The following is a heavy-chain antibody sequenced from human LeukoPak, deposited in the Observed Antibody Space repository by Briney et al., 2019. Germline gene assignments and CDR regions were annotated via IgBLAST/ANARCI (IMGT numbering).Heavy chain of an antibody. Sequence: GGSLRLSCAASGFTFSSYAMHWVRQAPGKGLEWVAVISYDGGNKYYADSVKGRFTISRDNSKNTLYLQMNSLRAEDTAVYYCATNYYDSSGYLIWGQGTLVTVSS. CDR1: GFTFSSYA. D-gene: IGHD3-22*01. CDR3: ATNYYDSSGYLI. J-gene: IGHJ4*02. CDR2: ISYDGGNK. V-gene: IGHV3-30-3*01.